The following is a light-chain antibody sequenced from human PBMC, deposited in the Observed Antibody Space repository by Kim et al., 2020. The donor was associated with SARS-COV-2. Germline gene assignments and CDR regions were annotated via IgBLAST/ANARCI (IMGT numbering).Light chain of an antibody. CDR2: WAS. Sequence: DIVMTQSPDSLAVPLGERATINCKSSQSVLYSSNNKNYVAWYQQKPGQPPKLLIYWASTRESGVPDRFSGSGSGTDFTLTISSLQAEDVAVYYCQQYYSTPDTFGGGTKLEIK. V-gene: IGKV4-1*01. CDR3: QQYYSTPDT. J-gene: IGKJ4*01. CDR1: QSVLYSSNNKNY.